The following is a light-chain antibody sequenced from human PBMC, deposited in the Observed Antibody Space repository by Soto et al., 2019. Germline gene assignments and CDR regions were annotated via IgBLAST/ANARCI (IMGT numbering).Light chain of an antibody. V-gene: IGKV3-20*01. Sequence: ETVLTQSPGTLSLSPGERATLSCRASQSVSSSYLAWYQQKPGQAPRLLIYGASSRATGIPDRFSGSGSGTDFTLTISRLEPEDCAVYYCQQYGSPRTFGQGTKVDIK. CDR1: QSVSSSY. CDR3: QQYGSPRT. CDR2: GAS. J-gene: IGKJ1*01.